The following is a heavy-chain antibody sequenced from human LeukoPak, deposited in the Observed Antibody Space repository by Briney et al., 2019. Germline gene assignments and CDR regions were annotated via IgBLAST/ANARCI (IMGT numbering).Heavy chain of an antibody. CDR3: ARVVVVTATHWYFDL. J-gene: IGHJ2*01. Sequence: GESLKISCEASGYIFPNNWIGWVRQVPGKGLDWMGLIHPGDSDTRYSPSFQGQVTISVDKSITTAYLQWSSLQASDTAIYFCARVVVVTATHWYFDLWGRGSLVTVFS. V-gene: IGHV5-51*01. D-gene: IGHD2-21*02. CDR2: IHPGDSDT. CDR1: GYIFPNNW.